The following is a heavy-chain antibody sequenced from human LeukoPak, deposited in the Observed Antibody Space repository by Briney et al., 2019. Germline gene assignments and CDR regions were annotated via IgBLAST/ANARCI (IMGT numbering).Heavy chain of an antibody. V-gene: IGHV3-7*01. D-gene: IGHD5-24*01. Sequence: PGGSLRLSCAASEFTLSSYCMSWVRQAPGKGLEWVANIKQDGSEKYYVDSVKGRFTISRDNAKNSLYLQMNSLRAEDTAVYYCARWMEEEMATNDAFDIWGQGTMVTVSS. J-gene: IGHJ3*02. CDR1: EFTLSSYC. CDR2: IKQDGSEK. CDR3: ARWMEEEMATNDAFDI.